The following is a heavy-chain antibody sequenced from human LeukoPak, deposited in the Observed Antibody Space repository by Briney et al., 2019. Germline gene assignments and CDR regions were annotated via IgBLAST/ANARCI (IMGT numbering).Heavy chain of an antibody. J-gene: IGHJ5*02. Sequence: SETLSLTCTVSGGSISSSSYYWGWIRQPPGKGLEWIGSIYYSGSTYYNPSLKSRVTISVDTSKNQFSLKLSSVTAADTAVYYCARDLTSSSGYFDPWGQGTLVTVSS. CDR1: GGSISSSSYY. D-gene: IGHD3-22*01. CDR2: IYYSGST. CDR3: ARDLTSSSGYFDP. V-gene: IGHV4-39*07.